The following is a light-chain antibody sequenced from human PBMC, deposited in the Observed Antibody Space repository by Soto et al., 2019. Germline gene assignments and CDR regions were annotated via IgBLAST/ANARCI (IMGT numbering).Light chain of an antibody. V-gene: IGKV1-5*03. Sequence: DIQMTQSPSTLSASVGDRVTITCRASQSISGSLAWYQQKPGKAPKLLIYESSNLKSGVSSRFSGSGSGTEYTLSISSLKADDSASYYCQQYIAYWPFGQGTRVEIK. J-gene: IGKJ1*01. CDR2: ESS. CDR3: QQYIAYWP. CDR1: QSISGS.